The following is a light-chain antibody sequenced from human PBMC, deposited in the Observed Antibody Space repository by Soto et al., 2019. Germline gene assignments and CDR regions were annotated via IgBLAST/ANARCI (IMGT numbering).Light chain of an antibody. V-gene: IGLV2-23*01. CDR2: EDT. J-gene: IGLJ3*02. CDR1: SSDIGSYNL. Sequence: QSALTQPASVSGSPGQSITISCTGTSSDIGSYNLVSWYQQYPGKAPKLMIYEDTKRPSGVSNRFSGSKSGNTASLTIPGLQAEDEADYYCCSYAGSSTLVFGGGTKLTVL. CDR3: CSYAGSSTLV.